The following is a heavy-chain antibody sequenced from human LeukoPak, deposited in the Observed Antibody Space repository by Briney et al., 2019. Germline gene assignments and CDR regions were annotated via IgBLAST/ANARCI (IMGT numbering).Heavy chain of an antibody. CDR2: IIPIFGTA. J-gene: IGHJ4*02. V-gene: IGHV1-69*05. D-gene: IGHD1-14*01. Sequence: SVKLSCKASGGTFSSNAISWVRQAPGQGLEWMGGIIPIFGTANYAQKFQGRFTITTDESTSTAYMELSSLRSEDTAVYYCARGRGASRTFDYWGQGTLVTVSS. CDR1: GGTFSSNA. CDR3: ARGRGASRTFDY.